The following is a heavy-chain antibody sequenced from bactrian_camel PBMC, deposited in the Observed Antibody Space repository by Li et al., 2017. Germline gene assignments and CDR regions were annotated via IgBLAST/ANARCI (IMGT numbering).Heavy chain of an antibody. CDR1: GFTFSNYY. Sequence: VQLVESGGGLVQPGGSLRLSCVASGFTFSNYYMSWVRQAPGKGLEWVSAIHSGGGSTYYSDSVKGRFTISRDNAKNTLYLQLNSLKTEDTAMYYCATVDLRTQRGWAYWGQGTQVTVS. CDR3: ATVDLRTQRGWAY. J-gene: IGHJ4*01. D-gene: IGHD5*01. CDR2: IHSGGGST. V-gene: IGHV3S40*01.